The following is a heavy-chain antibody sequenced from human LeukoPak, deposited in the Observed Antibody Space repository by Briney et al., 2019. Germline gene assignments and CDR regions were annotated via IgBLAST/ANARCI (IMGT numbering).Heavy chain of an antibody. CDR2: ISYSGST. V-gene: IGHV4-39*01. J-gene: IGHJ4*02. D-gene: IGHD3-3*01. CDR3: ASFGSGYYSQGDY. CDR1: GGSITSRSYY. Sequence: SETLSLTCTVSGGSITSRSYYWGWIRQSPGKGLEWIGSISYSGSTYYNPSLKSRVTISVDTSKIQFSLKLSSVTAADTAVYYCASFGSGYYSQGDYWGQGTLVTVSS.